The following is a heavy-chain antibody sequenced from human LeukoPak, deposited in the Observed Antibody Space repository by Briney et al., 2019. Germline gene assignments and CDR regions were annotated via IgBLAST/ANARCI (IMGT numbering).Heavy chain of an antibody. V-gene: IGHV4-4*02. D-gene: IGHD3-10*01. CDR2: IYHSGST. J-gene: IGHJ4*02. Sequence: PSETLSLTCAVSGGSISSSNWWSWVRQPPGKGLEWIGEIYHSGSTNYNPSLKSRVTISVDKSKNQFSLKLSSVTAADTAVYYCARNQGSGTKPFDYWGQGTLVTVSS. CDR3: ARNQGSGTKPFDY. CDR1: GGSISSSNW.